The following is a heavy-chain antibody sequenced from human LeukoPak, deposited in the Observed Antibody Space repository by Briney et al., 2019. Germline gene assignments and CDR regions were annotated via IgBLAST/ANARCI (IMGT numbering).Heavy chain of an antibody. CDR1: GFTFSDYY. D-gene: IGHD2-15*01. CDR2: ISSTSSQT. J-gene: IGHJ3*01. V-gene: IGHV3-11*03. CDR3: ARLYRALLHDAFDV. Sequence: PGGSLRLSCAVSGFTFSDYYMSWVRQAPGKGLEWVSYISSTSSQTNYADSVKGRFIISRDNAKNSLYVQMNSLRADDTAVYYCARLYRALLHDAFDVWGQGTMVTVSS.